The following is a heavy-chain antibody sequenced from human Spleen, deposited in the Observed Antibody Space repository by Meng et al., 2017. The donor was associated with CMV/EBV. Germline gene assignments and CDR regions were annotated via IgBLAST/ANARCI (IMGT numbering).Heavy chain of an antibody. J-gene: IGHJ6*02. V-gene: IGHV3-20*04. Sequence: GESLKISCAASGFTFGDYGMGWVRQAPGKGLEWVSGINGKGRSIGYADSVKGRFSISRDNAKNSLYLQMNSLRDEDTALYFCVRGHTYGDYYFYGMDVWGQGTTVTV. D-gene: IGHD5-18*01. CDR1: GFTFGDYG. CDR3: VRGHTYGDYYFYGMDV. CDR2: INGKGRSI.